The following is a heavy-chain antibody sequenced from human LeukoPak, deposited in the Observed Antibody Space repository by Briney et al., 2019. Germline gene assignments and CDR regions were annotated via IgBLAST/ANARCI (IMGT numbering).Heavy chain of an antibody. V-gene: IGHV5-51*01. J-gene: IGHJ4*02. CDR3: ARHAPDGSGSYLYYFDY. CDR2: IYPGDSDT. Sequence: PGESLKISCKGSGYSFTSYWIGWVRQMPGKGLEWMGIIYPGDSDTRYSPSFQGQVTISADKSISTAYLQWSSLKASDTAMYYCARHAPDGSGSYLYYFDYWGQGTLVTVSS. CDR1: GYSFTSYW. D-gene: IGHD3-10*01.